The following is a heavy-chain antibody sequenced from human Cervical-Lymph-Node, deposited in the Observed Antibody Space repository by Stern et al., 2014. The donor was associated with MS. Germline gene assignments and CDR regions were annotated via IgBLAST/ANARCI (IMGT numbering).Heavy chain of an antibody. CDR1: GGSFNGYG. D-gene: IGHD1-26*01. V-gene: IGHV1-69*06. Sequence: VQLGQSGGEVKKPGSSVKVSCKASGGSFNGYGISWVRQAPGHGLGWLGGINHIFGTANCAEKVQGRVASTADSSTSDDYHELPSLRSEDTATYYCARGETPMPSYGMRVWGQGTTLSVSS. CDR2: INHIFGTA. J-gene: IGHJ6*02. CDR3: ARGETPMPSYGMRV.